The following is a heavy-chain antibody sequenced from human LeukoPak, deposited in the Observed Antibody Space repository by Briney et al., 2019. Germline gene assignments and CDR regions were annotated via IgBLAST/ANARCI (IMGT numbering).Heavy chain of an antibody. CDR3: AKDAQRGFDFSNSLES. V-gene: IGHV3-33*06. Sequence: PGGSLRLSCPTSGFTFSHYGMHWVRQAPGKGLEWVAVIWNDGTDKYYGDSVKGRFTISRDNSKNTVYLQMNSLRVEDTAVYYCAKDAQRGFDFSNSLESWGQGTLVTVSS. D-gene: IGHD4-11*01. J-gene: IGHJ4*02. CDR2: IWNDGTDK. CDR1: GFTFSHYG.